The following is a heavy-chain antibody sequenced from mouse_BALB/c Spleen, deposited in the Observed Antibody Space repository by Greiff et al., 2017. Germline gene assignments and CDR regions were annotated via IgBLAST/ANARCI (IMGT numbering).Heavy chain of an antibody. CDR3: ARFGSTIIAY. D-gene: IGHD2-1*01. V-gene: IGHV1-80*01. J-gene: IGHJ3*01. CDR1: GYAFSSYW. CDR2: IYPGDGDT. Sequence: VQLQQSGAELVRPGSSVKISCKASGYAFSSYWMNWVKQRPGQGLEWIGQIYPGDGDTNYNGKFKGKATLTADKSSSTAYMQLSSLTSEDSAVYFCARFGSTIIAYWGQGTLVTVSA.